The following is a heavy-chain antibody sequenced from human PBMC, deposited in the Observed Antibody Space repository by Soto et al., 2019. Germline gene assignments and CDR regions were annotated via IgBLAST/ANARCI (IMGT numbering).Heavy chain of an antibody. V-gene: IGHV3-7*03. D-gene: IGHD2-21*02. CDR3: ARSHTGDSAFRAFDI. Sequence: LVQSGGGLVPPGESLTVSCAPSQFSFSNYWMNWVRQAPGKALEWVANIKKDESETDYVDSVRGRFTIFRDNAKNLLYLQMRRLRVEDTDVYYCARSHTGDSAFRAFDIWGQGTVVTV. CDR2: IKKDESET. CDR1: QFSFSNYW. J-gene: IGHJ3*02.